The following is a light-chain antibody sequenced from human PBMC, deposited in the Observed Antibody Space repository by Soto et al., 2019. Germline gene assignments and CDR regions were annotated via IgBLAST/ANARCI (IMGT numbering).Light chain of an antibody. Sequence: QSALTQPASVSGSPGQSITISCTGTSSDVGGYHSVSWYQHHPGKAPKFIIYEVSNRPSGVSNRFSGSKSGNTASLTISGLQAEDEADYYCASITSRSTSAFGTGTKLTVL. CDR1: SSDVGGYHS. CDR3: ASITSRSTSA. J-gene: IGLJ1*01. CDR2: EVS. V-gene: IGLV2-14*01.